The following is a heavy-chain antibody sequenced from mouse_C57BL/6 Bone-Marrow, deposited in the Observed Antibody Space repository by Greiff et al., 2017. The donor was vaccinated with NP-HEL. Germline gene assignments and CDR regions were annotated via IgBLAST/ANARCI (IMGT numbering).Heavy chain of an antibody. Sequence: QVQLQQSGAELARPGASVKLSCKASGYTFTSYGISWVKQRTGQGLEWIGEIYPRSGNTYYNEKFKGKATLTADKSSSTAYMELRSLTSEDSAVYFCARKAYYYGSLYWGQGTLVTVSA. CDR1: GYTFTSYG. J-gene: IGHJ3*01. CDR3: ARKAYYYGSLY. CDR2: IYPRSGNT. V-gene: IGHV1-81*01. D-gene: IGHD1-1*01.